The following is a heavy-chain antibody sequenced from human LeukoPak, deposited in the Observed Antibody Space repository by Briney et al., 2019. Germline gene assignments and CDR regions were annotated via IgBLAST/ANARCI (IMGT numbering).Heavy chain of an antibody. V-gene: IGHV1-18*01. CDR2: ISAYNGNT. CDR3: ARGGYNLYLDL. D-gene: IGHD5-24*01. CDR1: GYAFASYV. Sequence: ASVKVSCKASGYAFASYVISWVRRAPGQGLEWMGWISAYNGNTDYAQKLQGRVTVTTDTSTSTAYMELRSLRSDDTAVYYCARGGYNLYLDLWGRGTLVTVSS. J-gene: IGHJ2*01.